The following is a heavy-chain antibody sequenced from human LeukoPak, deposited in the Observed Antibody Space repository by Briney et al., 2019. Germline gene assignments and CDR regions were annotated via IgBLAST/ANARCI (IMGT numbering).Heavy chain of an antibody. J-gene: IGHJ4*02. CDR3: ATTADNDGYYFDY. CDR2: IYPGDSET. D-gene: IGHD1-1*01. V-gene: IGHV5-51*01. Sequence: GESLNISCQASGYIFPNYWIGWARPIPGKGLEWMAIIYPGDSETKYSPSFQGQVTISADKSISTAYLQWSSLKASDTAIYYCATTADNDGYYFDYWGQGTLVTVSS. CDR1: GYIFPNYW.